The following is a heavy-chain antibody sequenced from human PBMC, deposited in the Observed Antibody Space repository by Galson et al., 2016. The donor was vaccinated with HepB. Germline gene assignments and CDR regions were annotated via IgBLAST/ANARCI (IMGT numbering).Heavy chain of an antibody. Sequence: SVKVSCKASGYTFANYYMHWVRQAPGQGLEWMGWISAYNGYTNYAQKLQGRVTMTTHTSTSTVYMELRSLRSDDTAVYYGARGGGGTYFENYYYGMDVWGQGTTVTVSS. CDR2: ISAYNGYT. J-gene: IGHJ6*02. CDR1: GYTFANYY. CDR3: ARGGGGTYFENYYYGMDV. V-gene: IGHV1-18*04. D-gene: IGHD1-26*01.